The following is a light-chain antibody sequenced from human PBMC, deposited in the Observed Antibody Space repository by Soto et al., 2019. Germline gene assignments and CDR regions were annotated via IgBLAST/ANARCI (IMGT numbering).Light chain of an antibody. CDR2: DGT. CDR1: KNVNSW. V-gene: IGKV1-5*01. Sequence: DIQMTQSPSTVSASVGDRVTITCRASKNVNSWLAWYQQKPGKAPNLLIYDGTSLESGVPSRFSGSGSGTEFILTISSLQPDDFATYYFQQYNSYSPTFGQGTKVEIK. CDR3: QQYNSYSPT. J-gene: IGKJ1*01.